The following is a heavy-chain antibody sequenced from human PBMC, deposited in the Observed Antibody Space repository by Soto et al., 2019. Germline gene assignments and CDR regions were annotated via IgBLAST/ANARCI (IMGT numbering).Heavy chain of an antibody. CDR2: INPNSGGT. D-gene: IGHD2-2*01. CDR3: AEDPNLVVVPAATGGMDV. CDR1: GYTFTDYY. V-gene: IGHV1-2*02. Sequence: ASVKVSCKASGYTFTDYYMHWVRQAPGQGLEWMGWINPNSGGTNYAQKFQGRVTMTRVTSISTAYMELSSLRSDDTALYYCAEDPNLVVVPAATGGMDVWGQGYTVTVSS. J-gene: IGHJ6*02.